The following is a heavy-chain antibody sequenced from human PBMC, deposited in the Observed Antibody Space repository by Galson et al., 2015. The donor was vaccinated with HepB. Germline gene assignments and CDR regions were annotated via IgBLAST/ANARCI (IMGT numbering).Heavy chain of an antibody. Sequence: SLRLSCAASGFTFSNYGIHWVRQAPGKGLEWVAVISYDGSNKYYADSVKGRFTISRDNSKNTLYLQMNSLRAEDTAVYYCAKLDYYDSSGYYSRCFWGQGTLVTVSS. J-gene: IGHJ4*02. CDR1: GFTFSNYG. CDR3: AKLDYYDSSGYYSRCF. CDR2: ISYDGSNK. V-gene: IGHV3-30*18. D-gene: IGHD3-22*01.